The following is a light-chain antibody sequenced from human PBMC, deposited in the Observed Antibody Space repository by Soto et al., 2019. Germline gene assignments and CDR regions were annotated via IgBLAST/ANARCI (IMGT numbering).Light chain of an antibody. J-gene: IGKJ5*01. CDR1: QSVSSSY. CDR2: GAS. V-gene: IGKV3-20*01. CDR3: QPYGSSLRP. Sequence: EIVLTQSPGTLSLSPGERATLSCRASQSVSSSYLAWYQQNPGQAPRLLTYGASSRAPGIPDRFSGSGSGTDFTLTISRLEPEDFAVYYCQPYGSSLRPFGQGTRLEIK.